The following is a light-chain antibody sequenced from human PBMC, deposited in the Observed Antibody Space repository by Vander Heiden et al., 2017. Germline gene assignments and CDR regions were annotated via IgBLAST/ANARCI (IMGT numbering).Light chain of an antibody. Sequence: SYVLTQPPSVSVAPGKTARITCGGNNIENKSVHWYQQKPGQAPVLVVYDDSDRPSGIPERSSGSNSGNTAALTISRFEDGDSSSDQDVFGTGTKVTV. V-gene: IGLV3-21*03. J-gene: IGLJ1*01. CDR2: DDS. CDR1: NIENKS. CDR3: V.